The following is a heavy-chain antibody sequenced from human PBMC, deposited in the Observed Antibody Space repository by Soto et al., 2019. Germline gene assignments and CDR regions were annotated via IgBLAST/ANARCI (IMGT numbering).Heavy chain of an antibody. D-gene: IGHD2-8*01. CDR1: GFTFSDYA. V-gene: IGHV3-30*18. CDR2: VSHDGRNT. CDR3: AKGGMQCKVTSDFNY. Sequence: VQLVESGGGVVQPGRSLRLSCAASGFTFSDYAMHWVRQAPGKGLEWVAVVSHDGRNTHYADSVKGRFTISRDSSKNTVSLKMTSLRAEDTAVNYWAKGGMQCKVTSDFNYWGQGALVSDSS. J-gene: IGHJ4*02.